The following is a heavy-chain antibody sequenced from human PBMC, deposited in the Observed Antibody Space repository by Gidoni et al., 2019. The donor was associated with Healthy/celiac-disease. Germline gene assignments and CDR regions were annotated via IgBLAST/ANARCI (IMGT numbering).Heavy chain of an antibody. D-gene: IGHD1-20*01. CDR1: GYTCTSYD. CDR3: ARGRRYNWNQNNWFDP. Sequence: QVQLVQSGAEVKKPGASVKVSCKASGYTCTSYDINWVRQATGQVLEWMGWMNPNSGNTGYAQKFQGRVTMTRNTSISTAYMELSSLRSEDTAVYYCARGRRYNWNQNNWFDPWGQGTLVTVSS. J-gene: IGHJ5*02. CDR2: MNPNSGNT. V-gene: IGHV1-8*01.